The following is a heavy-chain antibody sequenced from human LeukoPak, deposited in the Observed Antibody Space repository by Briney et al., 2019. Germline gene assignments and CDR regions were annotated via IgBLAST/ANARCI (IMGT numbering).Heavy chain of an antibody. CDR3: ARGYDILTGYYTHNWFDP. CDR1: GGSFSGYY. D-gene: IGHD3-9*01. V-gene: IGHV4-34*01. CDR2: INHSGST. J-gene: IGHJ5*02. Sequence: SETLSLTCAVYGGSFSGYYWSWIRQPPGKGLEWIGEINHSGSTNYNPSLKSRVTISVDTSKNQFSLKLSSVTAADTAVYYCARGYDILTGYYTHNWFDPWGQGTLVTVSS.